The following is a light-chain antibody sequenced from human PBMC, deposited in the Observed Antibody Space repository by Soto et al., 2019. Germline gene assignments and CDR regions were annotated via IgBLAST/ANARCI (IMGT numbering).Light chain of an antibody. CDR3: RQYYSIPYT. V-gene: IGKV4-1*01. CDR1: QSVLYSSDNKNY. Sequence: DIVMTQSPDSLAVSLGERATINCKSSQSVLYSSDNKNYLAWYQQRPGEPPKLLLYWASTRESGVPARFSGSGSGTDFTLTISSLQAEDVAVYYCRQYYSIPYTFGQGTKLEIK. CDR2: WAS. J-gene: IGKJ2*01.